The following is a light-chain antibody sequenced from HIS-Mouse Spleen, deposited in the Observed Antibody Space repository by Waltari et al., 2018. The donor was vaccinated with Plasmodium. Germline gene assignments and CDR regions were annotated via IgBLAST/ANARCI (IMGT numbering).Light chain of an antibody. J-gene: IGKJ3*01. CDR1: QSVSNN. CDR3: QQYNNWSFT. Sequence: EIVMTQSPATLSVSPGERATLSCRASQSVSNNLAWYQQKPGQAPRLLSYGAPTSATGIPARFSGSGSGAEFTLTISSLQSEDFAVYYCQQYNNWSFTFGPGTKVDIK. V-gene: IGKV3-15*01. CDR2: GAP.